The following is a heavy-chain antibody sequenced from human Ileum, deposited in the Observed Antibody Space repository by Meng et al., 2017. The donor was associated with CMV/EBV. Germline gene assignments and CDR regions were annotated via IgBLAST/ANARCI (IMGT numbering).Heavy chain of an antibody. CDR1: GFTFSDYY. V-gene: IGHV3-11*01. J-gene: IGHJ6*02. D-gene: IGHD3-3*01. CDR2: ISRGGSTM. Sequence: GGSLRLSCAASGFTFSDYYMTWIRQAPGKGLEWVSYISRGGSTMYYADSMKGRFTISRDNAKSSLYLQMNSLRAEDTAVYYCARGKAYDVWSGYYTTNYHGMDVWGQGTTVTVSS. CDR3: ARGKAYDVWSGYYTTNYHGMDV.